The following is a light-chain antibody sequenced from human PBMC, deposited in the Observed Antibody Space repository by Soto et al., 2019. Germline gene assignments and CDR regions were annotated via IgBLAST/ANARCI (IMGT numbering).Light chain of an antibody. CDR2: GAS. CDR1: QSVSSN. J-gene: IGKJ2*01. V-gene: IGKV3-15*01. CDR3: QQYNNWPSEYT. Sequence: EIVMTQSPATLSVSPGERATLSCRASQSVSSNLAWYQQKPGQAPRLLIYGASTRATGSPARFSGSRSGTEFNVAITSLQSEDFSDNYCQQYNNWPSEYTFGQGTELEIK.